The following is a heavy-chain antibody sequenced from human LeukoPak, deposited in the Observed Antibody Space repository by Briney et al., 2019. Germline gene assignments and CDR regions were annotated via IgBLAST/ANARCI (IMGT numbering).Heavy chain of an antibody. J-gene: IGHJ6*03. D-gene: IGHD2-15*01. V-gene: IGHV3-20*04. CDR2: INWNGGST. CDR1: GFTFDDYG. CDR3: AREGSWTYYYYYYMDV. Sequence: GGSLRLSCAASGFTFDDYGMSWVRQAPGKGLEWVSGINWNGGSTGYADSVKGRFTISRDNAKNSLYLQMNSLRAEDTALYYCAREGSWTYYYYYYMDVWGKGTTVTISS.